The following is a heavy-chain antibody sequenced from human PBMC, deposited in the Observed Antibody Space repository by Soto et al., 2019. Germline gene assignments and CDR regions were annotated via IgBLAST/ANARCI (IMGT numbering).Heavy chain of an antibody. Sequence: GGSLRLSCAASGFTFSDYYMSWIRQAPGKGLEWVSYISSSGSTIYYADSVKGRFTISRDNAKNSLYLQMNSLRAEDTAVYYCARDIQSKRQLKGFDAFDIWGQGTMVTVSS. D-gene: IGHD6-13*01. CDR2: ISSSGSTI. CDR3: ARDIQSKRQLKGFDAFDI. J-gene: IGHJ3*02. CDR1: GFTFSDYY. V-gene: IGHV3-11*01.